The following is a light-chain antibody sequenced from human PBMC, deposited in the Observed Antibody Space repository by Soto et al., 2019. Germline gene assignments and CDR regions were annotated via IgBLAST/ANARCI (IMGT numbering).Light chain of an antibody. CDR3: QVWDISSGHVV. J-gene: IGLJ3*02. CDR1: NIGSKS. Sequence: SYELTQPPSVSVAPGKTASVACGGSNIGSKSVHWSQKKSGQAPVLVMYYDSDRPSGIPERFSGSNSGNTATLTISRVEAGDEADYYCQVWDISSGHVVFCGGTKLTVL. CDR2: YDS. V-gene: IGLV3-21*01.